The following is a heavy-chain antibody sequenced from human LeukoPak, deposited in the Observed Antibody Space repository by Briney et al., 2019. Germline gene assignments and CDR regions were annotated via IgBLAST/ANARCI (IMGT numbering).Heavy chain of an antibody. J-gene: IGHJ6*02. CDR1: GFIVSENY. D-gene: IGHD3/OR15-3a*01. Sequence: GGSLRLSCAASGFIVSENYMSWVRQAPGKGLEWVSTVYSGGLTFYADPVKGRFAISRDNSKNTLYLQMSILRAEDTAVYYCVRDRWPGLGDFWGQGTTVTVSS. CDR3: VRDRWPGLGDF. V-gene: IGHV3-66*01. CDR2: VYSGGLT.